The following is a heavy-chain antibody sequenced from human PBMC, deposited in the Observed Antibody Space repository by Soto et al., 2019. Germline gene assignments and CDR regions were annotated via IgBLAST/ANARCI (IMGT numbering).Heavy chain of an antibody. Sequence: EVQLMESGGGLVQPGGSLRLSCAASGFIFSTYSMNWVRQAPGKGLEWISFINSGSTSIYYADSVRGRFTISRDNAANSLFLQMNSLRDEDTAVYYCARLYCTSTVSRWFDPWGQGTLVTVSS. D-gene: IGHD2-15*01. CDR1: GFIFSTYS. J-gene: IGHJ5*02. CDR3: ARLYCTSTVSRWFDP. V-gene: IGHV3-48*02. CDR2: INSGSTSI.